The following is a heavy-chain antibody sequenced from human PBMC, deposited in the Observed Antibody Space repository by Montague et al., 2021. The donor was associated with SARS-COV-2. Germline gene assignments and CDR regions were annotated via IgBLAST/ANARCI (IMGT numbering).Heavy chain of an antibody. CDR2: IKDNGFT. Sequence: SETLSLTCVVYGGSFSGYYWSWIRQPPGKGLEWIGEIKDNGFTSYNPSLKSRITISVDTSKNHFSLKLSSVTAADTAVYYCARGDLGAPVPPFDSWGQGTLVTVSS. V-gene: IGHV4-34*01. D-gene: IGHD3-3*01. J-gene: IGHJ4*02. CDR3: ARGDLGAPVPPFDS. CDR1: GGSFSGYY.